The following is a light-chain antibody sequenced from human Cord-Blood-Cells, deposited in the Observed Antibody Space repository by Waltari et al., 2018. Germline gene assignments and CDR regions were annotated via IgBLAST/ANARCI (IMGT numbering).Light chain of an antibody. J-gene: IGKJ3*01. CDR2: GAS. V-gene: IGKV3-20*01. CDR1: QSVSSSY. Sequence: EIVLTQSPGTLSLSPGERATLSYRASQSVSSSYLAWYQQKPGQAPRLLIYGASSRATGIPDRFSGSGSGTDFTLTISRLEPEDFAVYYCQQYGSSRGFTFGPGTKVDIK. CDR3: QQYGSSRGFT.